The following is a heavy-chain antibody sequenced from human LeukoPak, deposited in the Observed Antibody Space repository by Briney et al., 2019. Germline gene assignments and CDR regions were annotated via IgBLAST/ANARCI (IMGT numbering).Heavy chain of an antibody. CDR1: GGSFSSGGSY. CDR2: IYYSGYT. J-gene: IGHJ4*02. D-gene: IGHD3-10*01. V-gene: IGHV4-31*03. CDR3: ARGGFFGSGSLFDS. Sequence: SETLSLTCSVSGGSFSSGGSYWSWIRQHPGKGLEWIGYIYYSGYTFYSPSLKGRVFISLDTSKNLFSLKFNSVPVTETAVYYCARGGFFGSGSLFDSWGQGTLVTVSS.